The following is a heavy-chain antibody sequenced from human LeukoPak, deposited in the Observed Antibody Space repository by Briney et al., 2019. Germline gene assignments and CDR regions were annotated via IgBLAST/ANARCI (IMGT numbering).Heavy chain of an antibody. V-gene: IGHV4-34*01. CDR2: INHSGST. J-gene: IGHJ6*02. Sequence: SETLSLTCAVYGGSFSGYYWSWIRQPPGKGLEWIGEINHSGSTNYNPSLKSRVTISVDTSKNQFSLKLSSVTAADTAVYYCARVRRVPHYYGSGSYYYYGMDVWGQGTTVTVSS. CDR3: ARVRRVPHYYGSGSYYYYGMDV. D-gene: IGHD3-10*01. CDR1: GGSFSGYY.